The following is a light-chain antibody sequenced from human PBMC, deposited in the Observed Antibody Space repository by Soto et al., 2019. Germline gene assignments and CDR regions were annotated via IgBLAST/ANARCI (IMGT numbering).Light chain of an antibody. J-gene: IGKJ1*01. CDR2: DAS. CDR1: QSISSW. Sequence: DIQMTQARSTLSASVGDRVAITFRASQSISSWLAWYQQKPGQAPQLLIYDASNLESGVPSRFSGGGPGTEFTLTIRRLQPDDFATHYCQQYNSFSPFGKGTKVDI. CDR3: QQYNSFSP. V-gene: IGKV1-5*01.